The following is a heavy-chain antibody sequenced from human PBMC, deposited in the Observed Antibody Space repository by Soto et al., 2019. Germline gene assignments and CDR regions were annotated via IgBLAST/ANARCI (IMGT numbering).Heavy chain of an antibody. CDR3: ARVKGQLVPYYYYYGMDV. V-gene: IGHV4-4*02. Sequence: SETLSLTCAVSGGSISSSNWWSWVRQPPGKGLEWIGEIYHSGSTNYNPSLKSRVTISVDKSKNQFSLKLSSVTAADTSVYYYARVKGQLVPYYYYYGMDVWGQGTKVTVSS. J-gene: IGHJ6*02. D-gene: IGHD6-13*01. CDR1: GGSISSSNW. CDR2: IYHSGST.